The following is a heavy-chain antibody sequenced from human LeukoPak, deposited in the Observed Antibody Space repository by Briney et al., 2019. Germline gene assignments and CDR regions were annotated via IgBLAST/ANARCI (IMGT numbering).Heavy chain of an antibody. J-gene: IGHJ4*02. CDR3: ASIGELLFDY. CDR2: IYYSGST. D-gene: IGHD3-10*01. V-gene: IGHV4-39*07. Sequence: SETLSLTCTVSGDSISSSSYYWGWIRQPPGKGLEWIGSIYYSGSTYYNPSLKSRVTISVDTSKNQFSLKLSSVTAADTAVYYCASIGELLFDYWGQGTLVTVSS. CDR1: GDSISSSSYY.